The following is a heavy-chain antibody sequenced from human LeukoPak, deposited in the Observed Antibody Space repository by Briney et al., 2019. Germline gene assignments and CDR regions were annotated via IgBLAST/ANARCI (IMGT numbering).Heavy chain of an antibody. J-gene: IGHJ4*02. CDR1: GGSISSGDYY. CDR2: IYYSGST. CDR3: ARLYSRSWYYFDY. D-gene: IGHD6-13*01. Sequence: SQTLSLTCTVSGGSISSGDYYWSWIRQPPGKGLEWIGYIYYSGSTNYNPSLKSRVTISVDTSKNQFSLKLSSVTAADTAVYYCARLYSRSWYYFDYWGQGTLVTVSS. V-gene: IGHV4-61*08.